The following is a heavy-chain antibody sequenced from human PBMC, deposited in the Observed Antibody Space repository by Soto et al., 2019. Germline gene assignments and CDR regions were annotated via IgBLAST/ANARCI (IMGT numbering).Heavy chain of an antibody. CDR2: INHSGST. D-gene: IGHD3-10*01. CDR1: GGSFSGYY. J-gene: IGHJ4*02. V-gene: IGHV4-34*01. Sequence: PSETLSLTCAVYGGSFSGYYWSWIRQPPGKGLEWIGEINHSGSTNYNPSLKSRVTISVDTSKNQFSLKLSSVTAADTAVYYCGRGGAAPVSAYRGKGPPDPVSP. CDR3: GRGGAAPVSAY.